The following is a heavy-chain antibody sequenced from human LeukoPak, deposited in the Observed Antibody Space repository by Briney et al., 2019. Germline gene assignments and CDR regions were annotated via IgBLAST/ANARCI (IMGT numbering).Heavy chain of an antibody. V-gene: IGHV4-4*02. CDR3: AREEGY. CDR1: GDSINSLDL. Sequence: SETLSLTCTVSGDSINSLDLWSWVRQPPGKGLEWIGEMYLSGTTHSNPSVKSRVTISIDKSKNQFFLNLSSVTAADTAVYYCAREEGYWGQGTLVTVSS. J-gene: IGHJ4*02. CDR2: MYLSGTT.